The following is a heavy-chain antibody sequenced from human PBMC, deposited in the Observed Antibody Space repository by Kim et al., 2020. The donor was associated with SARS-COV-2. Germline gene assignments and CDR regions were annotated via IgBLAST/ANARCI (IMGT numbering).Heavy chain of an antibody. D-gene: IGHD3-10*01. Sequence: SETLSLTCTVSSGSIRPYFWGWLRQSPEKGLKWIAYISHGGITDYNSSLKSRATISMDTSKSQFFLELRSVTAADTAIYYCARHLRVSGTLNNLDFWGQGAQVIVSS. J-gene: IGHJ4*01. CDR2: ISHGGIT. CDR3: ARHLRVSGTLNNLDF. CDR1: SGSIRPYF. V-gene: IGHV4-59*12.